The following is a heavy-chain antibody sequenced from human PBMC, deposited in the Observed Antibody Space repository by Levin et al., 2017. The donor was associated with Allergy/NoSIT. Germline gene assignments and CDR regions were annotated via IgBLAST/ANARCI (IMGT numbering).Heavy chain of an antibody. CDR3: ASITWAYDFWSGYYGADDAFDI. CDR1: GYTFTGYY. Sequence: ASVKVSCKASGYTFTGYYMHWVRQAPGQGLEWMGWINPNSGGTNYAQKFQGRVTMTRDTSISTAYMELSRLRSDDTAVYYCASITWAYDFWSGYYGADDAFDIWGQGTMVTVSS. J-gene: IGHJ3*02. V-gene: IGHV1-2*02. CDR2: INPNSGGT. D-gene: IGHD3-3*01.